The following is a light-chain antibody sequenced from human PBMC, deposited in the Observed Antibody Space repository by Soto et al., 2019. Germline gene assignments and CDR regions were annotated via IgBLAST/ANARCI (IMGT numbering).Light chain of an antibody. CDR1: QSVSSS. CDR2: DAS. CDR3: QQYDNWPPIT. Sequence: EIVLTQSPATLSLSPGEGATLSCRASQSVSSSLAWYQQKPGQAPRLLIYDASSRATDIPARFSGSGSGTEFTLTISSLQSEDFAVYYCQQYDNWPPITFGQGTRLEIK. V-gene: IGKV3D-15*01. J-gene: IGKJ5*01.